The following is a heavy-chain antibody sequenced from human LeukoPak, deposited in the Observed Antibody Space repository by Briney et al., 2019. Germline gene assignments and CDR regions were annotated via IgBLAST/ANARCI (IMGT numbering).Heavy chain of an antibody. D-gene: IGHD4-17*01. Sequence: TSETLSLTCTVSGGSISSGGYYWSWIRQHPGKGLEWIGYIYYSGSTYYNPSLKSRVTISVDTSKNQFSLKLSSVTAADTAVYYCARGVAVTVTNAGYYYYYMDVWGKGTTVTVSS. V-gene: IGHV4-31*03. CDR2: IYYSGST. J-gene: IGHJ6*03. CDR3: ARGVAVTVTNAGYYYYYMDV. CDR1: GGSISSGGYY.